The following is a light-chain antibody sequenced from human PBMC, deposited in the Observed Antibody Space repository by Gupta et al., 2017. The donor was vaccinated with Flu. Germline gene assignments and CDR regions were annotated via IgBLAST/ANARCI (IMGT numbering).Light chain of an antibody. Sequence: TSSDVGGYNDVSWYQQHPGKPPKLMIYEISNRTSVVSNRFSGSKSGNTASLTISGLQAEDEADYCCSSYTSSRTPVFGGGTKLTVL. CDR1: SSDVGGYND. V-gene: IGLV2-14*01. J-gene: IGLJ3*02. CDR3: SSYTSSRTPV. CDR2: EIS.